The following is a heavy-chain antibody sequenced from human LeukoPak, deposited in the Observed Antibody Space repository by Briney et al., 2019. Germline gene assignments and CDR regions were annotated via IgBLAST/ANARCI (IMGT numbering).Heavy chain of an antibody. CDR1: GGSISSSSYY. D-gene: IGHD6-13*01. CDR3: ASPAPPTIAAAGAPVDY. Sequence: SETLSLTCTVSGGSISSSSYYWGWIRQPPGKGLEWIGSIYYSGSTYYNPSLKSRVTISVDTSKNQFSLKLSSVTAADTAVYYCASPAPPTIAAAGAPVDYWGQGTLVTVSS. V-gene: IGHV4-39*01. J-gene: IGHJ4*02. CDR2: IYYSGST.